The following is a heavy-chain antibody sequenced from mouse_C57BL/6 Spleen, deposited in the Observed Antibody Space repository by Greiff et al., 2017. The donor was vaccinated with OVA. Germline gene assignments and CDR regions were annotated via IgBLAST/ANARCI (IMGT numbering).Heavy chain of an antibody. V-gene: IGHV2-2*01. CDR2: IWSGGST. J-gene: IGHJ2*01. D-gene: IGHD2-4*01. CDR3: ARGDDYDGGNYFDD. CDR1: GFSLTSYG. Sequence: VKLMESGPGLVQPSQSLSITCTVSGFSLTSYGVHWVRQSPGKGLEWLGVIWSGGSTDYNAAFISRLSISKDNSKSQVFFKMNSLQADDTAIYYCARGDDYDGGNYFDDWGQGTTLTVSS.